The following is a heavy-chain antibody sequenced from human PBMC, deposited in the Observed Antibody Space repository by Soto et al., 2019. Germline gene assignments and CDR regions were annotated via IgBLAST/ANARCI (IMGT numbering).Heavy chain of an antibody. V-gene: IGHV3-23*01. CDR1: GFSFNIFA. D-gene: IGHD3-22*01. CDR2: ISGGGGST. Sequence: EVKLLESGGRLVQPGGSLRLSCAASGFSFNIFAMNWVRQSPGQGLELVSGISGGGGSTYYADSVKGRFTISRDNSNNTLYLQMNSLRAEATAVYYCAKDPTSYDSRAQFDSWGQGTLVTVYS. CDR3: AKDPTSYDSRAQFDS. J-gene: IGHJ4*02.